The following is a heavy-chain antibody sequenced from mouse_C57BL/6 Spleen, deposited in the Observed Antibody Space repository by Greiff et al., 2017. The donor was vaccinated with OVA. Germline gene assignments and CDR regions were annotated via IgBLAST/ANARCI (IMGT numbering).Heavy chain of an antibody. CDR1: GYTFTSYW. CDR2: IDPSDSYT. CDR3: ARLVDWYFDV. J-gene: IGHJ1*03. V-gene: IGHV1-69*01. Sequence: VQLQQPGAELVMPGASVKLSCKASGYTFTSYWMHWVKQRPGPGLEWIGEIDPSDSYTNYNQKFKGKSTLTVDKSSSTAYMQLSSLTSEDSAVYYCARLVDWYFDVWGTGTTVTVSS.